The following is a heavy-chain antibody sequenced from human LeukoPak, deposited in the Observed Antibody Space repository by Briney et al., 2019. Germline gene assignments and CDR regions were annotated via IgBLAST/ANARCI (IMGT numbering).Heavy chain of an antibody. CDR3: ARDQRATASTGSYFDY. CDR1: GFTFSSYG. J-gene: IGHJ4*02. D-gene: IGHD1-1*01. Sequence: PGGSLRLSCAASGFTFSSYGMNWVRQAPGKGLEWVSSVSSSSSYIYYADSVKGRFTISRDNAKNSLSLQMNSLRAEDTAVYYCARDQRATASTGSYFDYWAREPWSPSPQ. V-gene: IGHV3-21*01. CDR2: VSSSSSYI.